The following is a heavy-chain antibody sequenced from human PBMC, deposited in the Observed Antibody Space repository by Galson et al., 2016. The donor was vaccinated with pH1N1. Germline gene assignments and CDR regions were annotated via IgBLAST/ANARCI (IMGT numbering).Heavy chain of an antibody. D-gene: IGHD2-2*01. CDR1: GYTFTSNA. V-gene: IGHV7-4-1*04. Sequence: SVKVSCKASGYTFTSNAMNWVRQAPGQGLEWMGWINTNTGNPTYAQGFTGRFVFSLDTSVSMAYLQISSLKAEDTAVYYCARSYCSSTSCYGGSYYYYGIEVGGQGTTVTVAS. CDR2: INTNTGNP. CDR3: ARSYCSSTSCYGGSYYYYGIEV. J-gene: IGHJ6*02.